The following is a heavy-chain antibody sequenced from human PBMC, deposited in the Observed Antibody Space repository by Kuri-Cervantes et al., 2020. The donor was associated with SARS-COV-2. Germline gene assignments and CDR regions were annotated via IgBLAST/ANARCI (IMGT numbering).Heavy chain of an antibody. D-gene: IGHD6-6*01. CDR1: GFTFGSYS. CDR3: ARRIRIAARPHYMDV. V-gene: IGHV3-21*01. Sequence: GGSLRLSCAASGFTFGSYSMNWVRQAPGKGLEWVSSISSSSSYIYYADSVKGRFTISRDNAKNSLYLQMNSLRAEDTAVYYCARRIRIAARPHYMDVWGKGTTVTVSS. J-gene: IGHJ6*03. CDR2: ISSSSSYI.